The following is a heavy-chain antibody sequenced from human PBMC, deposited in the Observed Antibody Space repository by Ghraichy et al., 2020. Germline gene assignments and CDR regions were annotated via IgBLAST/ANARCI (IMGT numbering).Heavy chain of an antibody. J-gene: IGHJ4*02. CDR3: TTGPIVATRREAWRFDY. CDR2: IKSKTDGGTT. CDR1: GFTFSNAW. Sequence: GGSLRLSCAASGFTFSNAWMSWVRQAPGKGLEWVGRIKSKTDGGTTDYAAPVKGRFTISRDDSKNTLYLQMNSLKTEDTAVYYCTTGPIVATRREAWRFDYWGQGTLVTVSS. D-gene: IGHD5-12*01. V-gene: IGHV3-15*01.